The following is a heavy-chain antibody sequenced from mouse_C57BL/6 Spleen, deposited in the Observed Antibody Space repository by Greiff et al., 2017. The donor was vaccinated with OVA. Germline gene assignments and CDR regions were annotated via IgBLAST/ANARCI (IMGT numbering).Heavy chain of an antibody. Sequence: EVQLQQSGPVLVKPGASVKMSCKASGYTFTDYYMNWVKQSPGKSLEWIGVINPYNGGTSYNQKVKGQATLTVDKSSSTAYMELNSLTSEDSAVYDCARSDYGSSYVGHYFDCWGKGTTLTVSS. CDR1: GYTFTDYY. CDR3: ARSDYGSSYVGHYFDC. CDR2: INPYNGGT. D-gene: IGHD1-1*01. J-gene: IGHJ2*01. V-gene: IGHV1-19*01.